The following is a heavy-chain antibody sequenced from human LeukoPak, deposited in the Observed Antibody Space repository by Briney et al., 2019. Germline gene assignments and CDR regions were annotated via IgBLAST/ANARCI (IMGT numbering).Heavy chain of an antibody. D-gene: IGHD3-9*01. V-gene: IGHV4-34*01. CDR1: GGSFSGYY. J-gene: IGHJ3*02. CDR3: ARRARDYDILTGYYTTDAFDI. Sequence: SETLSLTCAVHGGSFSGYYWSWIRQPPGKGLEWIGEINHSGSTNYNPSLKSRVTISVDTSKNQFSLKLSSVTAADTAVYYCARRARDYDILTGYYTTDAFDIWGQGTMVTVSS. CDR2: INHSGST.